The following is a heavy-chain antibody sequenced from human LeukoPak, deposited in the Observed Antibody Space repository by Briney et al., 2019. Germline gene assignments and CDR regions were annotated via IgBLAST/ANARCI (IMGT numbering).Heavy chain of an antibody. V-gene: IGHV1-69*04. CDR2: INVILDTA. D-gene: IGHD3-16*02. CDR1: GGAFSSYA. CDR3: ARSYRSREFDY. Sequence: GASVKVSCTASGGAFSSYAISWVRQAPGQGLEWMGRINVILDTANYAQKFQGRVTITADISTSTSYMELSSLRSEDTAVYYCARSYRSREFDYWGQGTLVTVSS. J-gene: IGHJ4*02.